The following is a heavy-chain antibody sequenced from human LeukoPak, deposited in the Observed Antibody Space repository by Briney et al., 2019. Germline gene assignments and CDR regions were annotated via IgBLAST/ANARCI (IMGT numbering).Heavy chain of an antibody. V-gene: IGHV3-48*01. D-gene: IGHD3-10*02. Sequence: GGSLRLSCAASGFTFSSYSMSWVRQAPGKGLEWVSYISSSSSTIYYADSVKGRFTISRDNSKNTLYLQMNSLRAEDTAVYYCAELGITMIGGVWGKGTTVTISS. CDR1: GFTFSSYS. J-gene: IGHJ6*04. CDR2: ISSSSSTI. CDR3: AELGITMIGGV.